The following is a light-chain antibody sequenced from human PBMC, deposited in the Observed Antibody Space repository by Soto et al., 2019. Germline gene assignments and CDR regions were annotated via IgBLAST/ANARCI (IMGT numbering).Light chain of an antibody. CDR1: QGISYY. V-gene: IGKV1-27*01. J-gene: IGKJ2*01. CDR3: QTYNSAPHP. CDR2: AAS. Sequence: DIQMTQSPSSLSASVGDRVTITCRASQGISYYLAWYQQKPGKVPKLLIYAASTVQSGVPSRFSGSGSGTDFTLTISSLQPEDVATYYCQTYNSAPHPFGQGTKLEIK.